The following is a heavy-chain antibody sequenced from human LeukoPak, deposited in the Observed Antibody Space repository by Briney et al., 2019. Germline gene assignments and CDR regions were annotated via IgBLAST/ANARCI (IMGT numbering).Heavy chain of an antibody. Sequence: PGGSLRLSCAASGFTFSSYWMSWVRQAPGKGLEWVSYISSSGSTIYYADSVKGRFTISRDNAKNSLYLQMNSLRAEDTAVYYCARPSLGSGWLLDAFDIWGQGAMVTVSS. CDR3: ARPSLGSGWLLDAFDI. V-gene: IGHV3-11*01. J-gene: IGHJ3*02. CDR1: GFTFSSYW. D-gene: IGHD6-19*01. CDR2: ISSSGSTI.